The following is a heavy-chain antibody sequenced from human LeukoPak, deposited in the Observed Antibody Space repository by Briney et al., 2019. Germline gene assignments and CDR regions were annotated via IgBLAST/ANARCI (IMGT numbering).Heavy chain of an antibody. CDR2: IIPIFGTA. D-gene: IGHD1-26*01. J-gene: IGHJ4*02. CDR1: GGTFSSYA. CDR3: AREGSLSQNFDY. Sequence: GASVKVSCKASGGTFSSYAISWVRQAPGQGLKRMGRIIPIFGTAKYAQKFQGRVTITTDESTSTAYMELSSLRSEDTAVYYCAREGSLSQNFDYWGQGTLVTVSS. V-gene: IGHV1-69*05.